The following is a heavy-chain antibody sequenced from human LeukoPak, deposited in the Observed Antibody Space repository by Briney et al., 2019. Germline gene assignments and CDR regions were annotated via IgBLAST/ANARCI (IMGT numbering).Heavy chain of an antibody. CDR3: ARHRPRGYSYGNFDY. Sequence: PSETLSLTCAVYGGSFSGYYWSWIRQPPGKGLEWIGEINHSGSTNYNLSLKSRVTISVDTSKNQFSLKLSSVTAADTAVYYCARHRPRGYSYGNFDYWGQGTLVTVSS. V-gene: IGHV4-34*01. D-gene: IGHD5-18*01. J-gene: IGHJ4*02. CDR2: INHSGST. CDR1: GGSFSGYY.